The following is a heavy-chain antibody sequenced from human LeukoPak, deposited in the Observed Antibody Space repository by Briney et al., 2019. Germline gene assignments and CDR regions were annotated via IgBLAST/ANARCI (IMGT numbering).Heavy chain of an antibody. V-gene: IGHV3-9*01. CDR3: AKESLLYYGSGALWRGALDI. J-gene: IGHJ3*02. D-gene: IGHD3-10*01. CDR1: GFRFDDYA. Sequence: GGSLRLSCAASGFRFDDYAMHWVRQAPGKGLEWVSGISWNSVSIGYADSVKGRITISRDNAKNSVYLQMHSLRAEDTALYYCAKESLLYYGSGALWRGALDIWGQGTMVTVPS. CDR2: ISWNSVSI.